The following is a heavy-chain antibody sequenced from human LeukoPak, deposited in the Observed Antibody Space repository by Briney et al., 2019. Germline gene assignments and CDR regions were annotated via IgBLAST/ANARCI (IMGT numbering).Heavy chain of an antibody. CDR2: MNPDSGNT. CDR1: GYTFTSYD. J-gene: IGHJ4*02. CDR3: ARAARDSSGYLSTDFFDY. D-gene: IGHD3-22*01. V-gene: IGHV1-8*01. Sequence: ASVKVSCKASGYTFTSYDINWVRQATGQGLEWMGWMNPDSGNTGYAQKFQGRVTMTRNTSISTAYMELSSLRSEDTAVYYCARAARDSSGYLSTDFFDYWGQGTLVTVSS.